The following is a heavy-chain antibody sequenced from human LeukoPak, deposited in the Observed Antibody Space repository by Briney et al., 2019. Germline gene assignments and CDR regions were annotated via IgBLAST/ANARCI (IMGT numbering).Heavy chain of an antibody. V-gene: IGHV4-59*01. Sequence: PSETLSLTCTVPGGSISSYYWSWIRQPPGKGLEWIGYIYYSGSTNYNPSLKSRVTISVDTSKNQFSLKPSSVTAADTAVYYCASAVSSGWSDYWGQGTLVTVSS. D-gene: IGHD6-19*01. CDR2: IYYSGST. CDR3: ASAVSSGWSDY. CDR1: GGSISSYY. J-gene: IGHJ4*02.